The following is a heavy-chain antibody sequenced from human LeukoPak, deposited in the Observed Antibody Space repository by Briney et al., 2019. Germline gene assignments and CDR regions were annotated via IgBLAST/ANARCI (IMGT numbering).Heavy chain of an antibody. D-gene: IGHD2-2*01. CDR3: ARPLVPAAWRWFDP. CDR1: GGSFSGYY. J-gene: IGHJ5*02. V-gene: IGHV4-34*01. Sequence: SETLSLTCAVYGGSFSGYYWSWIRQPPGEGLEWIGEINHSGSTNYNPSLKSRVTISVDTSKNQFSLKLSSVTAADTAVYYCARPLVPAAWRWFDPWGQGTLVTVSS. CDR2: INHSGST.